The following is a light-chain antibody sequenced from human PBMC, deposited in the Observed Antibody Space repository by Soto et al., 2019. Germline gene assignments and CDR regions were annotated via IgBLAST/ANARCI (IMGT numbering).Light chain of an antibody. V-gene: IGKV1-27*01. CDR1: QAISNY. Sequence: DIQITQSPSSLSASVGDSVTIPCRASQAISNYLVWYQQKPGKIPKVLIYAASTLQSGVASRFSGSGSGTDFTLTISSLQPEDVASSYCQKHNSASWTFGRGTKVDI. J-gene: IGKJ1*01. CDR3: QKHNSASWT. CDR2: AAS.